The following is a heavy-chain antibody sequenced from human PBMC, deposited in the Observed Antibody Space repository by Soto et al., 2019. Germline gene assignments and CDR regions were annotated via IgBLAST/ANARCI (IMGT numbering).Heavy chain of an antibody. D-gene: IGHD3-9*01. CDR2: INAGNGNT. V-gene: IGHV1-3*01. J-gene: IGHJ6*03. CDR1: GYTFTSYA. CDR3: ASSDENLTGYYPHYYMDV. Sequence: ASVKVSCKASGYTFTSYAMQWVRQAPGQRLEWMGWINAGNGNTKYSQKFQGRVTITRDTSASTAYMELSSLRSEDTAVYYCASSDENLTGYYPHYYMDVWGKGTTVTVSS.